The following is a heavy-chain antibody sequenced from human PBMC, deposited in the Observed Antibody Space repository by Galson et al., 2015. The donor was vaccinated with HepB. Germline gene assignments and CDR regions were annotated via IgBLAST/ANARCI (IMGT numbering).Heavy chain of an antibody. J-gene: IGHJ4*02. V-gene: IGHV1-2*02. CDR2: INPNSGGT. CDR3: ARQFDGSGYYAY. Sequence: SCKASGYTFTGYYMHWVRQAPGQGLEWMGWINPNSGGTNYAQKLQGRVTITADESTSTTYMELRSLRSEDTALYYCARQFDGSGYYAYWGQGTLVTVSS. D-gene: IGHD3-22*01. CDR1: GYTFTGYY.